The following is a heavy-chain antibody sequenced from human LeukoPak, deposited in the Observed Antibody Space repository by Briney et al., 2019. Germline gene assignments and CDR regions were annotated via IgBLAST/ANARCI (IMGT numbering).Heavy chain of an antibody. V-gene: IGHV3-21*01. Sequence: GSLRLSCAASGFTFSSYSMNWVRQAPGKGLEWVSSISSSSSYIYYADSVKGRFTISRDNAKNSLYLQMNSLRAEDTAVYYCATEVLIAAAGTEVDYWGQGTLVTVSS. CDR1: GFTFSSYS. CDR2: ISSSSSYI. D-gene: IGHD6-13*01. J-gene: IGHJ4*02. CDR3: ATEVLIAAAGTEVDY.